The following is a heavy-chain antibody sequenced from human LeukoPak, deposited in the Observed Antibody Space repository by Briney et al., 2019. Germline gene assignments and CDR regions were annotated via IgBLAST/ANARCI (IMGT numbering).Heavy chain of an antibody. CDR3: ARDQGVVPAATNFDY. V-gene: IGHV1-18*01. D-gene: IGHD2-2*01. CDR1: GYTFTCYG. J-gene: IGHJ4*02. Sequence: PGASVKVSCKASGYTFTCYGISWVRQAPGQGLEWMGWISAYNGNTNYAQKLQGRVTMTTDTSTSTAYMELRSLRSDDTAVYYCARDQGVVPAATNFDYWGQGTLVTVSS. CDR2: ISAYNGNT.